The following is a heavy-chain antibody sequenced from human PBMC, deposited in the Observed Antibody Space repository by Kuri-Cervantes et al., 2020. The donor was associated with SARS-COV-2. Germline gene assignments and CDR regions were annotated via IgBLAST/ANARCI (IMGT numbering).Heavy chain of an antibody. CDR1: RYSFTSYW. Sequence: GGSLRLSCKGSRYSFTSYWIGWVRQMPGKGLEWMGIIYPGDSDTRYSPSFQGQVTISADKSISTAYLQWSSLKASDTAMYYCARQEGCSSTSCYGDAFDIWGQGTMVTVSS. CDR2: IYPGDSDT. V-gene: IGHV5-51*01. CDR3: ARQEGCSSTSCYGDAFDI. J-gene: IGHJ3*02. D-gene: IGHD2-2*01.